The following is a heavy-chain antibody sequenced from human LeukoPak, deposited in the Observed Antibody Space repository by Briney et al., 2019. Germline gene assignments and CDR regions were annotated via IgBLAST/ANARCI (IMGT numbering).Heavy chain of an antibody. J-gene: IGHJ4*02. CDR2: IYYSGST. CDR1: GGSFSGYY. CDR3: ARGPSPNQLLDY. V-gene: IGHV4-59*01. D-gene: IGHD2-2*01. Sequence: SETLSLTCAVYGGSFSGYYWSWIRQPPGKGLEWIGYIYYSGSTNYNPSLKSRVTISVDTSKNQFSLKLSSVTAADTAVYYCARGPSPNQLLDYWGQGTLVTVSS.